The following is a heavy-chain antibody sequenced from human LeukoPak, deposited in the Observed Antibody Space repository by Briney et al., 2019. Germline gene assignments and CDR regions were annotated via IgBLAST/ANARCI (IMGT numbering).Heavy chain of an antibody. J-gene: IGHJ6*04. CDR3: AELGITMIGGV. CDR1: GLTFSSYE. V-gene: IGHV3-48*03. Sequence: GGSLRLSCAASGLTFSSYEMNWVRQAPGKGLEWVSYISSSGSTKYYADAVKGRFTNSRDNAKHSLYLQMNSLRAEDTAVYYCAELGITMIGGVWGKGTTVTISS. CDR2: ISSSGSTK. D-gene: IGHD3-10*02.